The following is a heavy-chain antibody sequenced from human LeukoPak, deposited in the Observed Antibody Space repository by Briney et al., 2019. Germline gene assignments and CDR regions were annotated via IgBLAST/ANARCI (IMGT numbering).Heavy chain of an antibody. CDR1: GGTFSSYA. D-gene: IGHD3-10*01. CDR2: INPNSGGT. J-gene: IGHJ3*02. CDR3: ARARGTMVRGVNAFDI. V-gene: IGHV1-2*06. Sequence: ASVKVSCKASGGTFSSYAISWVRQAPGQGLEWMGRINPNSGGTNYAQKFQGRVTMTRDTSISTAYMELSRLRSDDTAVYYCARARGTMVRGVNAFDIWGQGTMVTVSS.